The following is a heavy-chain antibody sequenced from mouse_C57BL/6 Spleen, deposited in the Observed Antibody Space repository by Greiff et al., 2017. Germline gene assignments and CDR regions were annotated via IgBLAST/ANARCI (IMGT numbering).Heavy chain of an antibody. D-gene: IGHD3-2*02. CDR1: GYTFTSYW. CDR3: ARGSSGYHYWYFDV. Sequence: VQLQQPGTDLVKPGASVKLSCKASGYTFTSYWMPWVKQRPGQGLEWIGNINPSNGGTNYNEKFKSKVTLTVDKSSSTAYMQLSSLTSEDSAVYYCARGSSGYHYWYFDVWGTGTTVTVSS. CDR2: INPSNGGT. J-gene: IGHJ1*03. V-gene: IGHV1-53*01.